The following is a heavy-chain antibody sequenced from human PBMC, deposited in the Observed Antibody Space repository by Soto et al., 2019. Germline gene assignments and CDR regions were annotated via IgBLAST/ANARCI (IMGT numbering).Heavy chain of an antibody. Sequence: PSETLSLTCTVSGGSISSYYWSWIRQPPGKGLEWIGYIYYSGSTNYNPSLKSRVTISVDTSKNQFSLKLSSVPAADTAVYYCARNRRNYYGSGRQYGMDVCAQGTKVTVSS. CDR3: ARNRRNYYGSGRQYGMDV. V-gene: IGHV4-59*01. CDR1: GGSISSYY. J-gene: IGHJ6*02. D-gene: IGHD3-10*01. CDR2: IYYSGST.